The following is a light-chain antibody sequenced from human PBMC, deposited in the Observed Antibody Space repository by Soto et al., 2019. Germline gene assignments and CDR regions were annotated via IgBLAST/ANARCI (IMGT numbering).Light chain of an antibody. V-gene: IGKV3-15*01. J-gene: IGKJ5*01. Sequence: ETVMTQSPATLSVSPGKRDTLSCKASRSVNNNLAWHQQQPGQAPRLLIYGASTRASAIPARFSGSWSGTESTLTISRQQSEDSAVCYCKQCHNWPLTFGQGTRLEI. CDR3: KQCHNWPLT. CDR1: RSVNNN. CDR2: GAS.